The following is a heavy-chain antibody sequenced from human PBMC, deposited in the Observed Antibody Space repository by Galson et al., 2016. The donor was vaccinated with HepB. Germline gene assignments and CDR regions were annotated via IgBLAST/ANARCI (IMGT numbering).Heavy chain of an antibody. CDR2: IWYDGSRK. CDR3: AREVLPSTTVYYFSY. Sequence: SLRLSCAASGFIFRNYGMHWVRQAPGKGLEWVAVIWYDGSRKYYADSVKGRFTISRDRSQSTLYLQMNSLRDEDTAVYYCAREVLPSTTVYYFSYWGKGTLVTV. CDR1: GFIFRNYG. J-gene: IGHJ4*02. V-gene: IGHV3-33*01. D-gene: IGHD4-17*01.